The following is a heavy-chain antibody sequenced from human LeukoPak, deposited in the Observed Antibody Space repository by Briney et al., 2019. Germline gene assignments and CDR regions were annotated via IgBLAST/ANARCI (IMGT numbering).Heavy chain of an antibody. D-gene: IGHD3-22*01. Sequence: PSETLSLTCTVSGGSISSGGYYWSWIRQHPGKGLEWIGYIYYSGSTYYNPSLKSRVTISVDTSKNQFSLKLSSVTAADTAVYYCARVRGHYYDSSGYPVNYWYFDLWGRGTLVTVSS. CDR3: ARVRGHYYDSSGYPVNYWYFDL. J-gene: IGHJ2*01. V-gene: IGHV4-31*03. CDR2: IYYSGST. CDR1: GGSISSGGYY.